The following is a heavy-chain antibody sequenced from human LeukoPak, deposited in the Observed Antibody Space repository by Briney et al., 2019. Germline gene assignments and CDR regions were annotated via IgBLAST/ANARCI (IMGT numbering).Heavy chain of an antibody. CDR1: GFTFSSYA. Sequence: GGSLRLSCSVSGFTFSSYAMHWVRQAPGKGLEYVSAISSNGGSTYYADSVKGRFTISRDKSKNTLYLQMSSLRAEDTAVYYCVKDAVTMVRGYYFDYWGQGTLVTVSS. J-gene: IGHJ4*02. D-gene: IGHD3-10*01. V-gene: IGHV3-64D*06. CDR3: VKDAVTMVRGYYFDY. CDR2: ISSNGGST.